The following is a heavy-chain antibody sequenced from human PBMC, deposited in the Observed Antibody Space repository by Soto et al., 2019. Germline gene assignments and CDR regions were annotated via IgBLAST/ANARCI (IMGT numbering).Heavy chain of an antibody. J-gene: IGHJ4*02. CDR1: GGSISSGGYS. CDR2: IYHSGST. V-gene: IGHV4-30-2*01. Sequence: QLQLQESGSGLVKPSQTLSLTCAVSGGSISSGGYSWSWIRQPPGKGLEWIGYIYHSGSTYYIPSLRCRVTISVDRSKIQFSLKVSSVTAADTAVYYCARGMSTVTTIDYWGQGTLVTVSS. D-gene: IGHD4-4*01. CDR3: ARGMSTVTTIDY.